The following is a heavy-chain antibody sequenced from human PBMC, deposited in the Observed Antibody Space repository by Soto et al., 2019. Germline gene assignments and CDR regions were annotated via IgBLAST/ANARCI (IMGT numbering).Heavy chain of an antibody. CDR3: ARCGYSGYDMAPGGCVYDY. V-gene: IGHV3-13*01. CDR1: GFTFSSYD. Sequence: GGSLRLSCAASGFTFSSYDMHWVRQATGKGLEWVSAIGTAGDTYYPGSVKGRFTISRENAKNSLYLQMNSLRAGDTAVYYCARCGYSGYDMAPGGCVYDYWGQGTLVTVSS. J-gene: IGHJ4*02. D-gene: IGHD5-12*01. CDR2: IGTAGDT.